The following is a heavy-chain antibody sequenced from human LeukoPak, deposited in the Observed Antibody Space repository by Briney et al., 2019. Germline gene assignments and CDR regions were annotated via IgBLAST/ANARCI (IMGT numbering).Heavy chain of an antibody. J-gene: IGHJ5*02. Sequence: VQPGRSLRLSCTASGFTFVDYAMTWVRQAPGKGLEWVANIKQDGSEKYYVDSVKGRFTISRDNAKKSLYLQMNSLRAEDTAVYFCARDMIILQSWGQGTLVTVSS. CDR2: IKQDGSEK. D-gene: IGHD3-16*01. CDR3: ARDMIILQS. CDR1: GFTFVDYA. V-gene: IGHV3-7*04.